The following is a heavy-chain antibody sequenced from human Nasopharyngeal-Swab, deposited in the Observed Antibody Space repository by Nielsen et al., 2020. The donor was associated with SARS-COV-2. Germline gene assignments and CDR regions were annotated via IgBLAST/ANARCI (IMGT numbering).Heavy chain of an antibody. CDR2: IYSGGST. D-gene: IGHD2-2*01. Sequence: GESLKISCAASGFIVSSNYMSWVRQAPGKGLEWVSAIYSGGSTYYADSVKGRFTISRDHPKNTLYLQMNSLRAEDTAVYYCAKEVAHCSSTSCRHYYYYGMDVWGQGTTVTVSS. CDR3: AKEVAHCSSTSCRHYYYYGMDV. CDR1: GFIVSSNY. J-gene: IGHJ6*02. V-gene: IGHV3-53*01.